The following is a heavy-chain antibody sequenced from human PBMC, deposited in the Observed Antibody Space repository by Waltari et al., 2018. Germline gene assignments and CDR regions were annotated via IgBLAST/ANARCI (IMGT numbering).Heavy chain of an antibody. V-gene: IGHV4-38-2*01. D-gene: IGHD6-13*01. J-gene: IGHJ4*02. CDR3: ARHSQTSSSSPLDY. CDR2: IYHSGST. Sequence: QVQLQESGPGLVKPSETLSLTCAVSGYSISSGYYWGWIRQPPGKGLEWIGSIYHSGSTYYNPSLKSRVTISVDTSKNQFSLKLSSVTAADTAVYYCARHSQTSSSSPLDYWGQGTLVTVSS. CDR1: GYSISSGYY.